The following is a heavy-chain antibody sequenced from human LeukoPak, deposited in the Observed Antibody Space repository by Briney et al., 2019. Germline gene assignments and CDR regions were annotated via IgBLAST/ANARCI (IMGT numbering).Heavy chain of an antibody. D-gene: IGHD3-9*01. Sequence: SETLSLTCSVSGCSISSSSYYWGWIRQPPVKGLEWIGSIYYSGTTYYNPSLKGRVTMSVDTSKNQFSLKLSSVTAADTAVHYCARHNYDILTGLFPDYWGQGTLVTVSS. J-gene: IGHJ4*02. CDR1: GCSISSSSYY. CDR2: IYYSGTT. V-gene: IGHV4-39*01. CDR3: ARHNYDILTGLFPDY.